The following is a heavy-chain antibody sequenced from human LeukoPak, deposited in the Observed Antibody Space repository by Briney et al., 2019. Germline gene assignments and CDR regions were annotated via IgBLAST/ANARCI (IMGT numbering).Heavy chain of an antibody. CDR1: GFPFTTYT. CDR3: AKDRVPDNRWGFDI. D-gene: IGHD1-1*01. Sequence: GGSLRLSCAASGFPFTTYTMSWVRQAPGKGLEWVSSILGSGAKTYYADSVKGRFTISRDSSKNTLFLQVNGLRVEDTALYYCAKDRVPDNRWGFDIWGQGTMVTVSA. CDR2: ILGSGAKT. V-gene: IGHV3-23*01. J-gene: IGHJ3*02.